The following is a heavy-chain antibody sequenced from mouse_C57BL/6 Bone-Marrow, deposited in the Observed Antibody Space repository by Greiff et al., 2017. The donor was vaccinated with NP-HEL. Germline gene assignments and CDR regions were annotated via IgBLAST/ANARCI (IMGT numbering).Heavy chain of an antibody. CDR1: GYSFTSYW. V-gene: IGHV1-64*01. CDR2: IHPNSGST. J-gene: IGHJ2*01. Sequence: QVQLQQPGPELVKPGASVKLSCKASGYSFTSYWMHWVKQRPGQGLEWIGMIHPNSGSTNYNEKFKSTATLTVDKSSNTAYMHLSSLTSEDSAVYYCARRRGWLPVDYWGQGTTLTVSS. CDR3: ARRRGWLPVDY. D-gene: IGHD2-2*01.